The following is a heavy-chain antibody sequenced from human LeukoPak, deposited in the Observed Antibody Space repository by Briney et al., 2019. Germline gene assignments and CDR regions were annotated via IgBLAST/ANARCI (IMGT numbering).Heavy chain of an antibody. CDR2: IYNDGST. CDR3: ARNILFAFDI. J-gene: IGHJ3*02. V-gene: IGHV3-53*01. CDR1: GLTVSSSY. Sequence: GGSPRLSCAASGLTVSSSYMSWVRQAPGKGLEWVSIIYNDGSTYYADSMKGRFTISRDNSKNTLYLQVNSLRAEDTAMYYCARNILFAFDIWGQGTMVTVSS.